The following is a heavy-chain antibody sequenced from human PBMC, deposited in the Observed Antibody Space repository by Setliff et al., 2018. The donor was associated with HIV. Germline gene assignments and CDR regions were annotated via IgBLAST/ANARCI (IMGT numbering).Heavy chain of an antibody. V-gene: IGHV4-59*11. CDR2: IYYSGST. Sequence: SETLSLTCTVSGGSISSHYWGWIRQPPGKGLEWIGYIYYSGSTNYNPSLKSRVTISVDTSKNQFSLKLSSVTAADTAVYYCARRGDFWSGFYGRYYYYYMDVLGKGTTVTVSS. D-gene: IGHD3-3*01. J-gene: IGHJ6*03. CDR1: GGSISSHY. CDR3: ARRGDFWSGFYGRYYYYYMDV.